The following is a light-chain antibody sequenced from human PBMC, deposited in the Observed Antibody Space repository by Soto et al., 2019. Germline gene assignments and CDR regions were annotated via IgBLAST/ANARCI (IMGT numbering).Light chain of an antibody. CDR1: SSDVGAYNY. CDR3: CSYTASGTLV. Sequence: QSVLTQTASVSGSPGQSITISCIATSSDVGAYNYVSWYQQHPGKAPKVLIYEVRNRPSGVSNRFSGSKTGNTASLTISGLQAEDEADYYCCSYTASGTLVFGGGTKLTVL. CDR2: EVR. V-gene: IGLV2-14*01. J-gene: IGLJ2*01.